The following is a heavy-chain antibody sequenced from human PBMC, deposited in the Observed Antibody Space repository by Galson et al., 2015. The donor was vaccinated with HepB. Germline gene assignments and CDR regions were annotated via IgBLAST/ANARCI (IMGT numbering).Heavy chain of an antibody. Sequence: SLRLSCAASGFTFDDYAMHWVWQAPGKGLEWVSGISWNSGSIGYADSVKGRFTISRDNAKNSLYLQMNSLRAEDTALYYCAKDMTYYDFWSGYNYYYGMDVWGQGTTVTVSS. D-gene: IGHD3-3*01. CDR3: AKDMTYYDFWSGYNYYYGMDV. V-gene: IGHV3-9*01. J-gene: IGHJ6*02. CDR1: GFTFDDYA. CDR2: ISWNSGSI.